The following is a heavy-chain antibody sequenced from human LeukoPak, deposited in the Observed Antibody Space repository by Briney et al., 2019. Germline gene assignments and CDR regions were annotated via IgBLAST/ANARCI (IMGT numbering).Heavy chain of an antibody. V-gene: IGHV4-61*02. CDR1: GGSISSGSYY. D-gene: IGHD3-10*01. Sequence: SQTLSLTCTVSGGSISSGSYYWSWIRQPAGKGLEWIGRIYTSGSTNYNPSLKSRVTISVDTSKNQFSLKLSSVTAADTAEYYCAREPLLWFGERRRAFDPWGQGTLVTVSS. CDR3: AREPLLWFGERRRAFDP. CDR2: IYTSGST. J-gene: IGHJ5*02.